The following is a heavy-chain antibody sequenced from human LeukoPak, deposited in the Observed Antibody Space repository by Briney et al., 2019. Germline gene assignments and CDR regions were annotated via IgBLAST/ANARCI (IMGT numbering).Heavy chain of an antibody. Sequence: GGSLILSCVPSEYTFSNYAMSWVRQAPGKGLEWVSSIDSGGGSTYYADSVKGRFTISRDNSKNTLYLQMNSLRAEDTAIYYCASADGTGYRYYWGQGTLVTVSS. J-gene: IGHJ4*02. D-gene: IGHD3-22*01. CDR1: EYTFSNYA. CDR3: ASADGTGYRYY. CDR2: IDSGGGST. V-gene: IGHV3-23*01.